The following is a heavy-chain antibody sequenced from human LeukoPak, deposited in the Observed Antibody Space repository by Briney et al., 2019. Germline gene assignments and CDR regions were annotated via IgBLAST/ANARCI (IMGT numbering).Heavy chain of an antibody. CDR1: GFTFSSYG. J-gene: IGHJ4*02. V-gene: IGHV3-30*18. D-gene: IGHD2-21*02. CDR2: ISYDGSNK. Sequence: GGSLRLSCAASGFTFSSYGMHWVRQAPGKGLEWVAVISYDGSNKYYADSVKGRFTISRDNSKNTLYLQMNSLRAEDTAVYYCAKDRQGGGDCLDYWGQGTLVTVSS. CDR3: AKDRQGGGDCLDY.